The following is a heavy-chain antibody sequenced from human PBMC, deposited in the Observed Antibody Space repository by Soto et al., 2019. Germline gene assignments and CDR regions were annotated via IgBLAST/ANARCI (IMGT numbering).Heavy chain of an antibody. CDR1: GFTFSSYG. V-gene: IGHV3-30*18. CDR2: ISYDGSNK. D-gene: IGHD2-8*02. CDR3: AKDTDDADAFDI. Sequence: QVQLVESGGGVVQPGRSLRLSCAASGFTFSSYGMHWVRQAPGKGLEWVAVISYDGSNKYYADSVKGRFTISRDNSKNTLYLHMNSLRAEDTAVYYCAKDTDDADAFDIWGQGTMVTVSS. J-gene: IGHJ3*02.